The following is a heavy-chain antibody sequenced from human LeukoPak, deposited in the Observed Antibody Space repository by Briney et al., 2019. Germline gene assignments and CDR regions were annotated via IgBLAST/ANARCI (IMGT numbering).Heavy chain of an antibody. CDR3: ARGQYSYGAPDAFDI. Sequence: PSETLSLTCTVSGGSIGSHYWTWIRQTPGKGLEWIGYVYDIGSTKYNPSLKSRVTISVDTSKNQFSLKLSSVTAADTAVYYCARGQYSYGAPDAFDIWGQGTMVTVSS. CDR2: VYDIGST. V-gene: IGHV4-59*08. CDR1: GGSIGSHY. D-gene: IGHD5-18*01. J-gene: IGHJ3*02.